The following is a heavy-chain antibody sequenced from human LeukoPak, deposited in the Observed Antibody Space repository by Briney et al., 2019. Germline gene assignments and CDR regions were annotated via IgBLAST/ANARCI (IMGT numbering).Heavy chain of an antibody. CDR1: GGSISSYY. Sequence: PSETLSLTCTVSGGSISSYYWSWIRQPPGKELEWIGYIYYSGSTNYNPSLKSRVTISVDTSKNQFSLKLSSVTAADTAVYYCARRRVTATDPYFDYWGQGTLVTVSS. CDR2: IYYSGST. V-gene: IGHV4-59*08. D-gene: IGHD2-21*02. CDR3: ARRRVTATDPYFDY. J-gene: IGHJ4*02.